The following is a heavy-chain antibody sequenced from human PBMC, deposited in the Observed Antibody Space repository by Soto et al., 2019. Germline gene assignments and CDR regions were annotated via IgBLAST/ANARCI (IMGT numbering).Heavy chain of an antibody. V-gene: IGHV4-31*03. J-gene: IGHJ6*02. CDR2: IYQSGTT. CDR1: GGSISSGGYY. D-gene: IGHD2-2*01. Sequence: QVQLQESGPGLVKPSQTLSLTCSVSGGSISSGGYYWSWIRQHPGKGLEWIGYIYQSGTTRYNPSLKSRVTISVDTSRTQFSLRLTSVTAADTAVYYCARDRLEVGYYDYGMDVWGQGTTVTVSS. CDR3: ARDRLEVGYYDYGMDV.